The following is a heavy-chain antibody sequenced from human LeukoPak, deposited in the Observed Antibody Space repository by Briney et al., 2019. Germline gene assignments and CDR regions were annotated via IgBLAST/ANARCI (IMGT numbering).Heavy chain of an antibody. Sequence: KLGGSLRLSCAASGFTFSDAWMTWVRQAPGKGLEWVGRIKPKTQGGTTNYAAPVKGRFTISRDDSKNTLYLQMNSLKTEDTGVYYCTTDWICVGHCSDGVCYIGPFCWGQGTLVTVSS. CDR1: GFTFSDAW. V-gene: IGHV3-15*01. J-gene: IGHJ4*02. CDR2: IKPKTQGGTT. D-gene: IGHD2-8*01. CDR3: TTDWICVGHCSDGVCYIGPFC.